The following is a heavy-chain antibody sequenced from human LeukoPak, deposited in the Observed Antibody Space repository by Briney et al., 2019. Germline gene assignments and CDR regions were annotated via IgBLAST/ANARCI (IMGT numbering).Heavy chain of an antibody. Sequence: SETLSLTCAVYGGSFSGYFWTWIRQPPGKGLEWIGEINHSGSTSYNPSLKSRVTISVDTSNNQFSLKLSSVTAADTAVYYCARRLDLWGRGTLVTVSS. CDR2: INHSGST. V-gene: IGHV4-34*01. J-gene: IGHJ2*01. CDR3: ARRLDL. CDR1: GGSFSGYF.